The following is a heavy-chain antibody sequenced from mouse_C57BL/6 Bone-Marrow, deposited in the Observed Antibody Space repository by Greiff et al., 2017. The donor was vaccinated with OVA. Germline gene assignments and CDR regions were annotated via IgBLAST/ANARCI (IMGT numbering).Heavy chain of an antibody. CDR1: GYTFTSYW. Sequence: QVQLKQPGAELVMPGASVKLSCKASGYTFTSYWMHWVKQRPGQGLEWIGEIDPSDSYTNYNQKFKGKSTLTVDKSSSTAYMQLSSLTSEDSAVYYCARDYESWFAYWGQGTLVTVSA. V-gene: IGHV1-69*01. D-gene: IGHD1-1*01. J-gene: IGHJ3*01. CDR2: IDPSDSYT. CDR3: ARDYESWFAY.